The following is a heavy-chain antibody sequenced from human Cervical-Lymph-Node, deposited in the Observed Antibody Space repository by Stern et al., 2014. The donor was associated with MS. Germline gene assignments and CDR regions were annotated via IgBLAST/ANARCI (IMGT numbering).Heavy chain of an antibody. V-gene: IGHV3-33*06. CDR3: AKEGPYSGWFYFDY. CDR1: GFTFSHYG. CDR2: IWDDGRKK. Sequence: VQLVESGGGLVQPGRSLRLSCAASGFTFSHYGMHWVRQAPGKGLEWVAVIWDDGRKKFYADSVKGLFTISRDNSKNTLYLQMDSLKAEDTAMYYCAKEGPYSGWFYFDYWGQGTLVTVSS. J-gene: IGHJ4*02. D-gene: IGHD6-19*01.